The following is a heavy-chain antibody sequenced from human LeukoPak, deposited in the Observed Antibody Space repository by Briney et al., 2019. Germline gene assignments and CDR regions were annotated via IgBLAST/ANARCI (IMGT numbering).Heavy chain of an antibody. CDR3: AREYGGNPGLFGY. D-gene: IGHD4-23*01. J-gene: IGHJ4*02. V-gene: IGHV1-18*01. CDR1: GYTFIGYS. CDR2: ITPYNGNT. Sequence: SVKVSCKASGYTFIGYSISWVRQAPGHGLEWMGWITPYNGNTNYVQNFQGGVTMTTDTSTSTAYMELRSLRSDDTAVYYCAREYGGNPGLFGYWGQGTLVTVSS.